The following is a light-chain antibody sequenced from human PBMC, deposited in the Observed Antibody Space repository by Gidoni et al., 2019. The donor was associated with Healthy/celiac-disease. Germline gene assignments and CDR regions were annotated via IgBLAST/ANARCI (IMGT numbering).Light chain of an antibody. CDR2: GAS. Sequence: EIVLTQSPGTLSLSPGERATLSFRASQSVSSSYLAWYQQKPGQAPRLLIYGASSRATCIPDRFSGSGSGTDFTLTISRLEPEDFAVYYCQQYGSSPWTFGQGTKVEIK. V-gene: IGKV3-20*01. CDR1: QSVSSSY. CDR3: QQYGSSPWT. J-gene: IGKJ1*01.